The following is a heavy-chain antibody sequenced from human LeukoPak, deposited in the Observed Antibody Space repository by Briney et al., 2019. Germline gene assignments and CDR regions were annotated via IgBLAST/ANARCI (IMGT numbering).Heavy chain of an antibody. V-gene: IGHV3-21*01. Sequence: GESLRLSCAASGFTFGSYSVNWVRQAPGKGLEWVSYISSSSSYIYYADSVKGRFTISRDNAKNSLYLQMNSLRADDTAVYYCARDRVWCSGGSCYSSYIDYWGQGILVTVSS. CDR2: ISSSSSYI. D-gene: IGHD2-15*01. CDR3: ARDRVWCSGGSCYSSYIDY. J-gene: IGHJ4*02. CDR1: GFTFGSYS.